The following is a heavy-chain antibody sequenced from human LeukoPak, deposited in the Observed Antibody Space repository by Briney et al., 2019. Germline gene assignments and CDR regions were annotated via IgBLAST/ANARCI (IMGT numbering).Heavy chain of an antibody. CDR3: AKDKRVYSSVWYEANFDY. Sequence: PGGSLRLSCAASGFTFSTYGMHWVRQAPGKGLEWVAVISYDGSNKYYADSVKGRFTISRDNSKNTLYLQMNSLRAEDTAVYYCAKDKRVYSSVWYEANFDYWGEGSLVTVSS. V-gene: IGHV3-30*18. CDR1: GFTFSTYG. D-gene: IGHD6-19*01. J-gene: IGHJ4*02. CDR2: ISYDGSNK.